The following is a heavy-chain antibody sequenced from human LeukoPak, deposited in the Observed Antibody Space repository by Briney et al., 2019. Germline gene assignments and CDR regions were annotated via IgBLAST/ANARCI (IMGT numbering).Heavy chain of an antibody. J-gene: IGHJ6*02. CDR2: ICTAGDT. Sequence: GGALRVSCAASGFTFSSYDMHWVRHATGKGLEWVSAICTAGDTYYPGSVKGRFTISRENAKNSLYLQMNSLRAGDTAVYYCARGMGSGWTSYYYYYYGMDVWGQGTTVTVSS. CDR1: GFTFSSYD. V-gene: IGHV3-13*01. D-gene: IGHD6-19*01. CDR3: ARGMGSGWTSYYYYYYGMDV.